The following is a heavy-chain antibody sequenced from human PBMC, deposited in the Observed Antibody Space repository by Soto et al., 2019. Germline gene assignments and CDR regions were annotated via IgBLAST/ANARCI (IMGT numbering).Heavy chain of an antibody. V-gene: IGHV3-74*01. CDR3: AREKAVAGNTFDY. D-gene: IGHD6-19*01. CDR2: VQSDGSST. Sequence: EVQLEESGGGSVQPGGSLRLSCAVSGFSLSSYWMHWVRQAPGKGLVWVSRVQSDGSSTDYADSVKGRFTISRDNAKNTLYLQMDSLRVEDTAVYYCAREKAVAGNTFDYWGQGTLVTVSS. J-gene: IGHJ4*02. CDR1: GFSLSSYW.